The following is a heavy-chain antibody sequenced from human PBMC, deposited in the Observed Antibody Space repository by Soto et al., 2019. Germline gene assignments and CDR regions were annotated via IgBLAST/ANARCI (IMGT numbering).Heavy chain of an antibody. Sequence: GASVKVSCKTSGFTFRSSAVQWVRQARGQRLEWIGWLVVGTGNTNYAQKFQQRVTISSDRSTNTVSMELSSLTSEDTAVYYCATGAYCSGGSCSDYYYYYYGMDLWGQGITVTVSS. CDR1: GFTFRSSA. J-gene: IGHJ6*02. CDR3: ATGAYCSGGSCSDYYYYYYGMDL. CDR2: LVVGTGNT. V-gene: IGHV1-58*01. D-gene: IGHD2-15*01.